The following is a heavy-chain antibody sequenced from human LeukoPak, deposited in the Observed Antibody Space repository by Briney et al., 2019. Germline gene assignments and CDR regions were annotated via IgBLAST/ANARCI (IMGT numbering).Heavy chain of an antibody. V-gene: IGHV1-69*05. J-gene: IGHJ4*02. CDR2: IIPIFGTA. CDR1: GGTFSSYA. CDR3: ASSGSYYHRFDY. Sequence: GSSVKVSCKASGGTFSSYAISWVRQAPGQGLEWMGRIIPIFGTANYAQKFQGRVTITTDESTSTAYKELSSLRSEDTAVYYCASSGSYYHRFDYWGQGTLVTVSS. D-gene: IGHD3-10*01.